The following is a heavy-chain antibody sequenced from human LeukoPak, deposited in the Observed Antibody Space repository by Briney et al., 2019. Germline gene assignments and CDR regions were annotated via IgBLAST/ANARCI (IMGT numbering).Heavy chain of an antibody. J-gene: IGHJ4*02. CDR2: IIPIFGTA. CDR3: ASFSAASPQPDDSSGYAPQQGDY. V-gene: IGHV1-69*13. D-gene: IGHD3-22*01. Sequence: VASVKVSCKASGGTFSSYAISWVRQAPGQGLEWMGGIIPIFGTANYAQKFQGRVTITADESTSTAYMELSSLRSEDTAVYYCASFSAASPQPDDSSGYAPQQGDYWGQGTLVTVSS. CDR1: GGTFSSYA.